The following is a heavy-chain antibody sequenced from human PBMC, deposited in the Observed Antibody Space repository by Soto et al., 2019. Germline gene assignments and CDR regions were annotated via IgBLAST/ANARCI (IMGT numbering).Heavy chain of an antibody. D-gene: IGHD3-3*01. Sequence: SETLSLTCTVSGGSISSSSYYWGWIRQPPGKGLEWIGSLYYSGSTYYNPSLKSRVTISVDTSKNQFSLKLSSVTAADTAVYYCARLGYDFWSGDQNWFDPWGQGTLVTVSS. CDR3: ARLGYDFWSGDQNWFDP. CDR2: LYYSGST. CDR1: GGSISSSSYY. J-gene: IGHJ5*02. V-gene: IGHV4-39*01.